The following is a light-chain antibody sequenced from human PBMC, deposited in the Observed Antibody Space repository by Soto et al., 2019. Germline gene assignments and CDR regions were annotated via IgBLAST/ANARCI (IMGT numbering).Light chain of an antibody. CDR2: GNS. Sequence: QSVLTQPPSVSGAPGQRVTISCTGSSSNIGAGYDVHWYQQLPGTAPKLLISGNSNRPSGVPDRFSGSKSGTSASLAITGLQAEDEADYYCSSYAGDINFDVFGGGTQLTVL. V-gene: IGLV1-40*01. J-gene: IGLJ3*02. CDR3: SSYAGDINFDV. CDR1: SSNIGAGYD.